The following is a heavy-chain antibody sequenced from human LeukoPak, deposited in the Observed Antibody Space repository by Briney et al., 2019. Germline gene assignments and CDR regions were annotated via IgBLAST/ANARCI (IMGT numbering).Heavy chain of an antibody. CDR2: INHSGST. D-gene: IGHD5-18*01. CDR1: GGSFSGYY. Sequence: SETLSLTCAVYGGSFSGYYWSWIRQPPGKGLEWIGEINHSGSTNYNPSLKSRVTISVDTSKNQFSLKLSSVTAADTAVYYCARGKYNRGYSYGNFDYWGQGTLVTVST. V-gene: IGHV4-34*01. CDR3: ARGKYNRGYSYGNFDY. J-gene: IGHJ4*02.